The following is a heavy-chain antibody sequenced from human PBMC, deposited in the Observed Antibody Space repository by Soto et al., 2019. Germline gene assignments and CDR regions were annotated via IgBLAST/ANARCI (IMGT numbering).Heavy chain of an antibody. CDR3: ARAETGYSRFDY. D-gene: IGHD3-9*01. J-gene: IGHJ4*02. V-gene: IGHV1-3*01. Sequence: QVQLVQSGAEVKNPGASVKVSCRASGYTFTGNAIHWIRQAPGQRLEWIGKIDPGNGNTKYSQNFQGRVTITRDTSASAAYMELNTLGSEDTSIYYCARAETGYSRFDYWGQGNRVTVPS. CDR2: IDPGNGNT. CDR1: GYTFTGNA.